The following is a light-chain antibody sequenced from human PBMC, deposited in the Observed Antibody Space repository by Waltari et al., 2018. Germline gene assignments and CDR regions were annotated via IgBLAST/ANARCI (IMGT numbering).Light chain of an antibody. J-gene: IGKJ1*01. Sequence: DIVMTQSPDSLAVSLGERATRNCKSSQSVLYSSNNKNCLALYQQKQGQPPKLLIYWASTRESGVPVRFSGSGSGSDFTLTISSLQAEDVAVYYCQQYYNTPLTFGQGTKGEIK. CDR2: WAS. V-gene: IGKV4-1*01. CDR1: QSVLYSSNNKNC. CDR3: QQYYNTPLT.